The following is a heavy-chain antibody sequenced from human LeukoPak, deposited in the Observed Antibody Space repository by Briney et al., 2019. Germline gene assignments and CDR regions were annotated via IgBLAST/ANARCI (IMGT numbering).Heavy chain of an antibody. D-gene: IGHD6-13*01. CDR3: ARAARAGDKRFDY. V-gene: IGHV4-34*01. Sequence: SETLSLTCAVYGGSFSGHYWRWIRQFTGKGLEWIGEVNHSGSANYNPSLKSRVTISADTSKNQFSLELSSVTAADTAVYFCARAARAGDKRFDYWGQGTLVTVSS. CDR2: VNHSGSA. J-gene: IGHJ4*02. CDR1: GGSFSGHY.